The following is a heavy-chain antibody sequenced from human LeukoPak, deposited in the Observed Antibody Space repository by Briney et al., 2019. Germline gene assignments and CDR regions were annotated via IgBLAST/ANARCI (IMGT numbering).Heavy chain of an antibody. J-gene: IGHJ4*02. V-gene: IGHV4-59*01. CDR1: GGSISSYY. Sequence: SETLSLTCTVSGGSISSYYWSWIRQPPGKGLEWIGYIYYSGSTNYNPSLKSRVTISVDTSKSQFSLKLSSVTAADTAVYYCARDGYYGSGSYLDYWGQGTLVTVSS. CDR3: ARDGYYGSGSYLDY. CDR2: IYYSGST. D-gene: IGHD3-10*01.